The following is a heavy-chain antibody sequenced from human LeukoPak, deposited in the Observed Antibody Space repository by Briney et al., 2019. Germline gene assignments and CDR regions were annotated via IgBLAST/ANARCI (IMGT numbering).Heavy chain of an antibody. V-gene: IGHV1-69*04. J-gene: IGHJ6*02. CDR3: ARARSTMVRGVTYYYYGMDV. CDR2: SSPILGIA. Sequence: ASVKVSCKASVGTFSSYAISWVRQAPGQGLEWMGRSSPILGIANYAQKFQGRVTITADKSTSTAYMELSSLRSEDTAVYYCARARSTMVRGVTYYYYGMDVWGQGTTVTVSS. CDR1: VGTFSSYA. D-gene: IGHD3-10*01.